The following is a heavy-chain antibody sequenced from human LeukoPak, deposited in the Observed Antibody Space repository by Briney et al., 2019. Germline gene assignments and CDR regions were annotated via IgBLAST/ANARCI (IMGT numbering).Heavy chain of an antibody. Sequence: PSETLSLTCVVYGGSFSGYYWSWIRQSPGKGLEWIGEINHRGSTNYNPSLKSRVTISVDTSKNQFSLKLSSVTAADTAVYYCARVRSGIAAAGGYYYYMDVWGKGTTVTVSS. CDR3: ARVRSGIAAAGGYYYYMDV. V-gene: IGHV4-34*01. J-gene: IGHJ6*03. CDR2: INHRGST. CDR1: GGSFSGYY. D-gene: IGHD6-13*01.